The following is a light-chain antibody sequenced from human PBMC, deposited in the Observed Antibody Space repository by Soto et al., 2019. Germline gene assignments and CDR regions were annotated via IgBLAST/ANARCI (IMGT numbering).Light chain of an antibody. CDR1: SSDVGSYNL. CDR3: CSYAGSSTSPYV. V-gene: IGLV2-23*01. J-gene: IGLJ1*01. Sequence: QSALTQPASVSGSPGQSITISCTGTSSDVGSYNLVSWYQQHPGKAPKLMIYEGSKRPSGVSNRFSGSKSGNTASLTISGIQAADEADYYCCSYAGSSTSPYVFGTGTKVTVL. CDR2: EGS.